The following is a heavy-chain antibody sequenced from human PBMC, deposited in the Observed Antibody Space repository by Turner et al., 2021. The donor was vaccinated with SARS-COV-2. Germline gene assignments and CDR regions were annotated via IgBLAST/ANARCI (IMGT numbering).Heavy chain of an antibody. Sequence: QVQLVESGAGVVQPGRSLRLSCAASGFTFSSYGMPWVRQAPGKGREWVAVKLYDGSNKYYADSEKGRFTISRDNSKNTLYLQMNSLRAEDTAVYDCAKGFRWELRGGFDIWGQGTMVTVSS. CDR1: GFTFSSYG. CDR2: KLYDGSNK. D-gene: IGHD1-26*01. V-gene: IGHV3-30*18. J-gene: IGHJ3*02. CDR3: AKGFRWELRGGFDI.